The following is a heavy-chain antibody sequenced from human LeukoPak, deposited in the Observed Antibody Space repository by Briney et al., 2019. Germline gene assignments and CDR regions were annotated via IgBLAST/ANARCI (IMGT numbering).Heavy chain of an antibody. V-gene: IGHV4-61*08. CDR3: ARGYSSGWSGFDP. CDR2: IYHSGST. CDR1: GGSISSGGYY. J-gene: IGHJ5*02. D-gene: IGHD6-19*01. Sequence: SETLSLTCTVSGGSISSGGYYWSWIRQPPGKGLEWIGYIYHSGSTNYNPSLKSRVTISVDTSKNQFSLKLSSVTAADTAVYYCARGYSSGWSGFDPWGQGTLVTVSS.